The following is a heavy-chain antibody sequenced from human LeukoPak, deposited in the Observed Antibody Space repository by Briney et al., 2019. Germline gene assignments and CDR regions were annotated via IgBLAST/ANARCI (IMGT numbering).Heavy chain of an antibody. Sequence: GGSLRLSCVASGFTFSSYGLHWVRQAPGKGLEWVALISTDGSNKNYADSVKGRFTISRDNSKNTLYLQMNSLRTEDTAVYYCAKDSSISWFGGDSKWGQGTLVTVSS. J-gene: IGHJ4*02. CDR3: AKDSSISWFGGDSK. CDR1: GFTFSSYG. V-gene: IGHV3-30*18. D-gene: IGHD3-10*01. CDR2: ISTDGSNK.